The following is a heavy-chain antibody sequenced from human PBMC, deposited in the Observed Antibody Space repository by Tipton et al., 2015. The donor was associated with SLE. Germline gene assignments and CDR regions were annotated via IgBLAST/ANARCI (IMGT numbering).Heavy chain of an antibody. J-gene: IGHJ4*02. Sequence: TLSLTCTVSGGSITTYYWSWIRQPPGKGLEWIGYIYYSGSTNYNPSLKSRVTISVDTSKSQFSLRLSSVTAADTAMYYCARVVVATTKPLHFAYGGQGTLVTVSS. CDR2: IYYSGST. D-gene: IGHD2-21*01. CDR1: GGSITTYY. V-gene: IGHV4-59*01. CDR3: ARVVVATTKPLHFAY.